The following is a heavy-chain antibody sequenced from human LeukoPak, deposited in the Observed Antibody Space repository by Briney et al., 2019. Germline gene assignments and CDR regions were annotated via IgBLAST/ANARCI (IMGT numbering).Heavy chain of an antibody. CDR2: ISGSGGST. CDR3: AKVGRSGWPYYMDV. Sequence: GGSLRLSCAASGFTFSSYAMSWVRQAPGKGLEWVSTISGSGGSTYYADSVKGRFTISRDNSKNTLHLQMNSLRAEDTAVYYCAKVGRSGWPYYMDVWGKETTVTVSS. D-gene: IGHD6-19*01. CDR1: GFTFSSYA. J-gene: IGHJ6*03. V-gene: IGHV3-23*01.